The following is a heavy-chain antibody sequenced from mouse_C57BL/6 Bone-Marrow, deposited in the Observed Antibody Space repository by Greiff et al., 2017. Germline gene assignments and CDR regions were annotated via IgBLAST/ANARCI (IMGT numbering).Heavy chain of an antibody. CDR3: TTRYDYDFDY. Sequence: VQLQQSGAELVRPGASVKLSCTASGFYIKDYYMHWVKQRPEQGLEWIGRIDPEDGDTEYDPKFQGKATMTADTSSTTAYLQLSSLTSEDTAVYYCTTRYDYDFDYWGQGTTLTVSS. CDR1: GFYIKDYY. J-gene: IGHJ2*01. V-gene: IGHV14-1*01. D-gene: IGHD2-4*01. CDR2: IDPEDGDT.